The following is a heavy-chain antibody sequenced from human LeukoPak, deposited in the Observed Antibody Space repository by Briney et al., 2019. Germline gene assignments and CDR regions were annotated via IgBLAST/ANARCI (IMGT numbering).Heavy chain of an antibody. CDR2: IYYSGST. J-gene: IGHJ4*02. CDR3: ARDRLFGGEQ. Sequence: SETLSLTCTVSGGSVSSGSYYWSWIRQPPGKGLEWIGYIYYSGSTNYNPSLKSRVTISVDTSKNQFSLKLSSVTAADTAVYYCARDRLFGGEQRGQGTLVTVSS. CDR1: GGSVSSGSYY. D-gene: IGHD3-16*01. V-gene: IGHV4-61*01.